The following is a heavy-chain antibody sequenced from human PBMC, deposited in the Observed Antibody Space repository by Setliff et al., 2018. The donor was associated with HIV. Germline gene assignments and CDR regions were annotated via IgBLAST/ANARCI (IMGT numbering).Heavy chain of an antibody. D-gene: IGHD3-22*01. CDR1: GYSFTSYW. Sequence: GESLKISCKGSGYSFTSYWIGWVRQMPGKGLEWMGIIYPGDSDTRYSPSFQGQVTISADKSISTAYLQWSSLKASDTAMYYCATIRAYYYDSSGQEYFQHWGRGSLVTVSP. CDR3: ATIRAYYYDSSGQEYFQH. V-gene: IGHV5-51*01. J-gene: IGHJ1*01. CDR2: IYPGDSDT.